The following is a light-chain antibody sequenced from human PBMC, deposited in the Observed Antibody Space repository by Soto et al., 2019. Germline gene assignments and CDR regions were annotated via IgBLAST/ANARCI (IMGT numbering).Light chain of an antibody. CDR2: GAS. J-gene: IGKJ4*01. V-gene: IGKV3D-15*01. Sequence: EVLMTQSPATLSVSPGERVTLSCRASQSININLAWYQQKPCQAPRVLIYGASSRASGIPDRFSGSGSGTDFTLTINRLEHADFAFYYCQQYQNWPPLTFGGGTRVEIK. CDR1: QSININ. CDR3: QQYQNWPPLT.